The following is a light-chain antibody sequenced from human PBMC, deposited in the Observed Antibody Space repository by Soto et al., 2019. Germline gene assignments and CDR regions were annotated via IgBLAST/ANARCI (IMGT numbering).Light chain of an antibody. Sequence: LTQSARTLSLYPGKRATVSCRVSQSVSSSYLAWYQQKPGQAPRLLIYGASSRATGIPDRFSGSGSGTDFTLTISRLEPEDFAVYYCQQYGSSRLTFGGGTKVDIK. CDR2: GAS. CDR1: QSVSSSY. CDR3: QQYGSSRLT. V-gene: IGKV3-20*01. J-gene: IGKJ4*01.